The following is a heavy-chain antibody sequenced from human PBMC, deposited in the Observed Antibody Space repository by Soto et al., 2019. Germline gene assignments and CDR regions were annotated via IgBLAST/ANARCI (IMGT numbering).Heavy chain of an antibody. CDR2: INPNSGGT. CDR3: ARDQTATPDYYDSSGYSH. Sequence: ASVKVSCKASGYTFTGYYMHWVRQAPGQGLEWMGWINPNSGGTNYAQKFQGWVTMTRDTSISTAYMELSRLRSDDTAVYYCARDQTATPDYYDSSGYSHWGQGTLVTVSS. CDR1: GYTFTGYY. J-gene: IGHJ4*02. V-gene: IGHV1-2*04. D-gene: IGHD3-22*01.